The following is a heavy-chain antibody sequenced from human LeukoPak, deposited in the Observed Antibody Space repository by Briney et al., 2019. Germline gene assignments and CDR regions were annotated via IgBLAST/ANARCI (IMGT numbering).Heavy chain of an antibody. J-gene: IGHJ6*03. D-gene: IGHD3-10*01. CDR3: ARDPGLLWFGELIYYMDV. Sequence: ASVKVSCKASGYTFISYYMHWVRQAPGQGLEWMGIINPSGGDTSDAQKFQGRVTMTRDMSTSTVYMELSSLRAEDTAVYYCARDPGLLWFGELIYYMDVWGKGTTVTVSS. V-gene: IGHV1-46*01. CDR2: INPSGGDT. CDR1: GYTFISYY.